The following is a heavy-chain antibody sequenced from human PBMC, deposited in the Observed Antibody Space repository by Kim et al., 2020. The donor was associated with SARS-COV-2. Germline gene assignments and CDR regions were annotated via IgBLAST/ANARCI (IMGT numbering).Heavy chain of an antibody. Sequence: KSRVTISVDTSKNQFSLKLSSVTAADTAVYYCARVVFGQLVYYYYYYMDVWGKGTTVTVSS. V-gene: IGHV4-34*01. J-gene: IGHJ6*03. D-gene: IGHD6-13*01. CDR3: ARVVFGQLVYYYYYYMDV.